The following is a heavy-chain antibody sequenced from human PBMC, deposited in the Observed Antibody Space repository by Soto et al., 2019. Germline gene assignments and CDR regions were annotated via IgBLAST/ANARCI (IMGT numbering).Heavy chain of an antibody. CDR3: ARGGSSPLNWFDP. V-gene: IGHV4-4*02. J-gene: IGHJ5*02. Sequence: SETLSLTGAVSVGSISSSNWWSCVRQPPGKGLEWIGEIYHSGSTNYNPSLKSRVTISVDKSKNQFSLKLSSVTAADTAVYYCARGGSSPLNWFDPWGQGTLVTVSS. CDR2: IYHSGST. D-gene: IGHD6-13*01. CDR1: VGSISSSNW.